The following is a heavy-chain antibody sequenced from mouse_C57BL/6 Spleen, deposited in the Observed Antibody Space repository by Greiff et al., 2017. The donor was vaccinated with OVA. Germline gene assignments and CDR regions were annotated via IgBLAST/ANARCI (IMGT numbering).Heavy chain of an antibody. CDR3: ARHYSNYDYAMDY. V-gene: IGHV1-59*01. J-gene: IGHJ4*01. CDR1: GYTFTSYW. CDR2: IDPSDSYT. Sequence: QVQLQQPGAELVRPGTSVKLSCKASGYTFTSYWMHWVKQRPGQGLEWIGVIDPSDSYTNYNQKFKGKATLTVDTSSSTAYMQLSSLTSEDSAVYYCARHYSNYDYAMDYWGQGTSVTVSS. D-gene: IGHD2-5*01.